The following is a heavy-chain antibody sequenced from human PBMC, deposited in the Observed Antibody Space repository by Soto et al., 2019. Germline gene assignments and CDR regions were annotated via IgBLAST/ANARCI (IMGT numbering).Heavy chain of an antibody. CDR2: ISGSGGST. CDR1: GFTFISYA. V-gene: IGHV3-23*01. D-gene: IGHD3-9*01. J-gene: IGHJ6*02. CDR3: AKNVWGITIFGGMDV. Sequence: EVQLLESGGGLVQPGGSLRLSCAASGFTFISYAMSWVRQAPGKGLEWVSAISGSGGSTYYADSVKGRFTISRDNSKNTLYLQMNSLRAEDTAVYYCAKNVWGITIFGGMDVWGQGTTVTVSS.